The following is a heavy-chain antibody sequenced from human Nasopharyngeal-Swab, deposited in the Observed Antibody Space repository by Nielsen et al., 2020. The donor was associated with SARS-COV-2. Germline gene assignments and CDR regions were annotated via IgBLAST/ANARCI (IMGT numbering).Heavy chain of an antibody. Sequence: GESLKISCAASGFTFSNYWMTWVRQAPGKGLEWVANVKQDGTEKYYVDSVKGRFTISRDNAKNSLYLQMNSLRVEDTAVYYCARKSSPLSASVHWGQGSLVTVSS. D-gene: IGHD5/OR15-5a*01. V-gene: IGHV3-7*01. CDR3: ARKSSPLSASVH. J-gene: IGHJ4*02. CDR1: GFTFSNYW. CDR2: VKQDGTEK.